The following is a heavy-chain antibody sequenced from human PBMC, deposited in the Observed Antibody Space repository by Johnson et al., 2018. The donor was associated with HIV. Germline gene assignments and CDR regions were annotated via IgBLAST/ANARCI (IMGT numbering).Heavy chain of an antibody. V-gene: IGHV3-23*04. CDR1: GFTFRSYA. CDR2: VSATGDST. Sequence: VQLVESGGGLVQPGGSLRLSCAASGFTFRSYAMGWVRQAPGEGLEWVSVVSATGDSTYYADSVKGRFTISSDNSKNTLYVQMNSLRAEYTAIYHCARATSASGTDNDAFDIWGQGTMVTVSS. CDR3: ARATSASGTDNDAFDI. D-gene: IGHD6-13*01. J-gene: IGHJ3*02.